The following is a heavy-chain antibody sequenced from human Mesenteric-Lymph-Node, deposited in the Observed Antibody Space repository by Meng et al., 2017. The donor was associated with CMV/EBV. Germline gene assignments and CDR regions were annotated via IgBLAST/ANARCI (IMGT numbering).Heavy chain of an antibody. J-gene: IGHJ4*02. Sequence: SETLSLTCAVYGGSFSAYYWSWIRQPPGKGLEWIGSIYHTGTTYYNPSLKSRVTMSVDTSKSQFSLRLTSMTAADTAVYYCARARPTAIFDFWGQGTLVTVSS. V-gene: IGHV4-34*01. D-gene: IGHD2-2*02. CDR3: ARARPTAIFDF. CDR1: GGSFSAYY. CDR2: IYHTGTT.